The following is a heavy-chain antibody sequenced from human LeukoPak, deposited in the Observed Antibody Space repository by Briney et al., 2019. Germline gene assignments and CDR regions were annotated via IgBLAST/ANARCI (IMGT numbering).Heavy chain of an antibody. J-gene: IGHJ6*02. CDR1: GFTFSDHY. V-gene: IGHV3-72*01. CDR2: TTNKGNSYTT. CDR3: VRTNYYGDRMDV. Sequence: GGSLRLSCAASGFTFSDHYMDWVRQAPGKGLEWVGRTTNKGNSYTTGYAASVKGRFTISSDDSKNSLYLQMNSLKTEDTAVYYCVRTNYYGDRMDVWGQGTTVTVSS. D-gene: IGHD3-10*01.